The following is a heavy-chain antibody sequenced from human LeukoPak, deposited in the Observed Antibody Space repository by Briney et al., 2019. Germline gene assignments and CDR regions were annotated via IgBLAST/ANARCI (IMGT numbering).Heavy chain of an antibody. J-gene: IGHJ4*02. CDR2: ISSSGSTI. CDR1: GFTFSDYY. D-gene: IGHD1-1*01. CDR3: ASSVWNDGLRYFDY. Sequence: PGGSLRLSCAASGFTFSDYYMSWIRQAPGKGLEWVSYISSSGSTIYYADSVKGRFTISRDNAKNSLYLQMNSLRAEDTAVYYCASSVWNDGLRYFDYWGQGTLVTVSS. V-gene: IGHV3-11*04.